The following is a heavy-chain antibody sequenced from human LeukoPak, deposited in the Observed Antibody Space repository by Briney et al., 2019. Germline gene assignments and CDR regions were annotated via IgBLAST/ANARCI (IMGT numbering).Heavy chain of an antibody. Sequence: GASVKVSCEASGGTFSSYAMRWGRGARGHGLESMGRMILILGIANYAQKFQRRVTITADKSTSTAYMELSSLRSEDTAVYYCARTTVTQRAPFDYWGHGTLVTVSS. CDR3: ARTTVTQRAPFDY. CDR2: MILILGIA. V-gene: IGHV1-69*04. J-gene: IGHJ4*01. D-gene: IGHD4-17*01. CDR1: GGTFSSYA.